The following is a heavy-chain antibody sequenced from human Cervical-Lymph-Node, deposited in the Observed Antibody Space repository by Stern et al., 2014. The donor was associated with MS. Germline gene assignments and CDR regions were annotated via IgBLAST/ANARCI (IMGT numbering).Heavy chain of an antibody. V-gene: IGHV3-9*01. CDR2: ISWNTYSI. Sequence: EVQLVESGGGLVQPGRSLRLSCAASGFRFEDFAMHWVRQAPGKGLEWVAGISWNTYSIGYADSVKGRFTISRDNTKNFLYLKMNSLRIEDTAVYYCTKTSGWANWAWFDPWGQGTLVTVSS. CDR1: GFRFEDFA. J-gene: IGHJ5*02. CDR3: TKTSGWANWAWFDP. D-gene: IGHD6-19*01.